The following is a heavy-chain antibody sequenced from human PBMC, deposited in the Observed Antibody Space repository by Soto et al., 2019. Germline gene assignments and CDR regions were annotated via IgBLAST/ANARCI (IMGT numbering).Heavy chain of an antibody. CDR3: ARAFTAAAPQRPPSYYYYGMDV. CDR1: GGTFSSYA. CDR2: IIPIFGTA. D-gene: IGHD6-13*01. Sequence: GASVKVSCKASGGTFSSYAISWVRQAPGQGLEKMGGIIPIFGTANYAQKFQGRVTITADESTSTAYMELSSLRSEDTAVYYCARAFTAAAPQRPPSYYYYGMDVWGQGTTVTVSS. J-gene: IGHJ6*02. V-gene: IGHV1-69*13.